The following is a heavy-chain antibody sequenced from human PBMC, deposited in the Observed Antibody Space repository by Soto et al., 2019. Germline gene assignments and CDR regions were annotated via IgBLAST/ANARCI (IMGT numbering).Heavy chain of an antibody. V-gene: IGHV2-70*04. CDR2: LDWDDDK. Sequence: LSTSGMRVRGMRHPPGKALEWLARLDWDDDKFYSTYLKTRLTISKYTSKNQVVLTMTNMGPVDTATYYCPRDYPSHGGGDLDYWRQGTLVTV. J-gene: IGHJ4*02. D-gene: IGHD4-17*01. CDR1: LSTSGMR. CDR3: PRDYPSHGGGDLDY.